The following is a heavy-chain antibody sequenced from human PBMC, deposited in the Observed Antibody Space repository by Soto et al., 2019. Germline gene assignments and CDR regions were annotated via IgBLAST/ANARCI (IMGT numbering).Heavy chain of an antibody. CDR1: GFTFSSYS. Sequence: EVQLVESGGGLVKPGGSLRLSCAASGFTFSSYSMNWVLQAPGKGLEWVSSISSSSSYIYYADSVKGRFTISRDNAKNSLYLQLNSLRAEDAAVYYWARDLGFSHSSGWYAPTRYAFDIWGQGTMVTVSS. CDR2: ISSSSSYI. CDR3: ARDLGFSHSSGWYAPTRYAFDI. J-gene: IGHJ3*02. V-gene: IGHV3-21*01. D-gene: IGHD6-19*01.